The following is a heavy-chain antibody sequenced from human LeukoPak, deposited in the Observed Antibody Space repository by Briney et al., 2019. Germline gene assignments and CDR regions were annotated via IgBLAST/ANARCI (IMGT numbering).Heavy chain of an antibody. CDR3: ARDRYRNYDYGMDV. J-gene: IGHJ6*02. CDR2: IYNDGSNK. V-gene: IGHV3-30-3*01. Sequence: GGSLRLSCAASGFIFSSHAMHWVRQAPGKGLEWVAVIYNDGSNKYYADPVKGRFTISRDNSKNTLDLQMNSLRAEDTAVYYCARDRYRNYDYGMDVWGQGTTVTISS. D-gene: IGHD1-1*01. CDR1: GFIFSSHA.